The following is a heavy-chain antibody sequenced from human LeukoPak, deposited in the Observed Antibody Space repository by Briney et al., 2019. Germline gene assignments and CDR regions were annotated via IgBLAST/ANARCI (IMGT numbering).Heavy chain of an antibody. CDR3: ARDRPIVATKRDWFDP. CDR1: GFTFSSYS. CDR2: ISSSSSYI. J-gene: IGHJ5*02. V-gene: IGHV3-21*01. D-gene: IGHD5-12*01. Sequence: AGGSLRLSCAASGFTFSSYSMNWVRQAPGKGLEWVSSISSSSSYIYYADSVKGRFTISRDNAKNSLYLQMNSLRAEDTAVYYCARDRPIVATKRDWFDPWGQGTLVTVSS.